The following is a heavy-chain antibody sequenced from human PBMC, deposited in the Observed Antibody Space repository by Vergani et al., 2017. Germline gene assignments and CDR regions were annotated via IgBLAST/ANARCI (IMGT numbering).Heavy chain of an antibody. CDR1: GGSISSGDYY. V-gene: IGHV4-30-4*08. J-gene: IGHJ4*02. CDR3: ARGGSAAYDILTAGYYFDY. CDR2: IYYSGST. D-gene: IGHD3-9*01. Sequence: QVQLQESGPGLVKPSQTLSLTCTVSGGSISSGDYYWSWIRQPPGKGLEWIGYIYYSGSTYYNPSLKSRVTISVDTSKNQFSLKLSSVTAADTAVYYCARGGSAAYDILTAGYYFDYWGQGTLVTVSS.